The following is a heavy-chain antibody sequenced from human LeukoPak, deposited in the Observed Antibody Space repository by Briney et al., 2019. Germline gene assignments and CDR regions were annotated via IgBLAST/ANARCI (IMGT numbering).Heavy chain of an antibody. CDR1: GGSISSYY. J-gene: IGHJ4*02. CDR3: ARTPCGGDCLGFDY. Sequence: SETLSLTCTVSGGSISSYYWSWLRQPAGKGLEWIGRIYTSGSTNYNPSLKSRVTMSVDTSKNQFSLKLSSVTAADTAVYYCARTPCGGDCLGFDYWGQGTLVTVSS. D-gene: IGHD2-21*02. CDR2: IYTSGST. V-gene: IGHV4-4*07.